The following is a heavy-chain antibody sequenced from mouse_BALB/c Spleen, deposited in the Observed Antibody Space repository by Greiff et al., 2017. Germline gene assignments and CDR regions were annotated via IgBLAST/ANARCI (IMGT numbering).Heavy chain of an antibody. CDR1: GYAFSSYW. J-gene: IGHJ3*01. V-gene: IGHV1-80*01. D-gene: IGHD3-3*01. CDR3: ARISLESY. Sequence: VQLQQSGAELVRPGSSVKISCKASGYAFSSYWMNWVKQRPGQGLEWIGQIYPGDGDTNYNGKFKGKATLTADKSSSTAYMQLSSLTAEDSAVYFGARISLESYWGQGTLVTVSA. CDR2: IYPGDGDT.